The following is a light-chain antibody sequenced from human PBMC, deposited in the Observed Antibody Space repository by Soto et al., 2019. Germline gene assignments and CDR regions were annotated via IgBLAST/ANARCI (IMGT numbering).Light chain of an antibody. J-gene: IGLJ2*01. Sequence: QSELTQPPSVSAAPGQKVTISCSGSSSNIGNNYVSWYQQLPGTAPKLLIYDNNKRPSGIPDRFSGSKSGTSATLGITGLQTGDEADYYCGTWDSSLSAAVFGGGTKLTVL. CDR2: DNN. CDR3: GTWDSSLSAAV. V-gene: IGLV1-51*01. CDR1: SSNIGNNY.